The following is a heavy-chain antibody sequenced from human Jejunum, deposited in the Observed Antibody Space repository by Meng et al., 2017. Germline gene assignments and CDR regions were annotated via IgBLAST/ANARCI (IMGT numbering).Heavy chain of an antibody. Sequence: GESLKISCAGSGFTFSGPWMSWVRQAPGKGLEWVANIKERGSGTDYVDSVKGRFTISRDNAKNSLYLQMNSLRAEDTAVYYCARVGVHGDFDYWGQGTLVTVSS. CDR2: IKERGSGT. J-gene: IGHJ4*02. CDR3: ARVGVHGDFDY. CDR1: GFTFSGPW. V-gene: IGHV3-7*01. D-gene: IGHD3-3*01.